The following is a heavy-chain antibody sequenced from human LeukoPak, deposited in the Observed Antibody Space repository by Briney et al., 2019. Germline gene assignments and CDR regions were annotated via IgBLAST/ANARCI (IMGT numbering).Heavy chain of an antibody. CDR2: ISSSGSTI. Sequence: GGSLLLSCAASGFTFSSYSMNWVRQAPGKGLEWVSYISSSGSTIYYADSVKGRFTISRDNAKNSLYLQMNSLRAEDTAVYYCARDAPGGVSYITMVRGEKGPDYYFDYWGQGTLVTVSS. CDR1: GFTFSSYS. V-gene: IGHV3-48*04. J-gene: IGHJ4*02. D-gene: IGHD3-10*01. CDR3: ARDAPGGVSYITMVRGEKGPDYYFDY.